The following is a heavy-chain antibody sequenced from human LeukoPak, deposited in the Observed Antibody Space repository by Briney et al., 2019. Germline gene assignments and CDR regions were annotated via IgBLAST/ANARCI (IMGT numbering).Heavy chain of an antibody. V-gene: IGHV4-38-2*02. J-gene: IGHJ6*03. CDR3: ARGYYYDSSGWSYYYYYMDV. CDR1: GYSISSGYY. Sequence: SETLSLTCTVSGYSISSGYYWGWIRQPPGKGLEWIGSIYYSGSTYYNPSLKSRVTISVDTSKNQFSLKLSSVTAADTAVYYCARGYYYDSSGWSYYYYYMDVWGKGTTVTISS. D-gene: IGHD3-22*01. CDR2: IYYSGST.